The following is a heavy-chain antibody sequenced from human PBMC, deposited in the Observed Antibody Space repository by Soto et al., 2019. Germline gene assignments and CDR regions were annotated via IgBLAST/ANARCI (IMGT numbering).Heavy chain of an antibody. CDR1: GFTFSVYY. CDR3: ARGTGELDY. J-gene: IGHJ4*02. V-gene: IGHV3-11*01. Sequence: QVQLVESGGGLVKPGGSLRLSCAASGFTFSVYYMSWIRQAPGKGLEWVSYISGSGSNIYHADSVKGRFTVSRDNARNTLYLQMNSLRADDTGVYYCARGTGELDYWGQGTLVTVSS. CDR2: ISGSGSNI. D-gene: IGHD3-16*01.